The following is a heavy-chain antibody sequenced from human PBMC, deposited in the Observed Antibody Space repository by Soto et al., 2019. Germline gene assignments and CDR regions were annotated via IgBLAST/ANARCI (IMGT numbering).Heavy chain of an antibody. J-gene: IGHJ4*02. V-gene: IGHV3-30*03. CDR1: GFTFSDHA. Sequence: GGSLRLPCAASGFTFSDHAMHWVLQAPGKGLEWVAVVSHDGRNTHYADSVKGRFTISRDSSKNTVSLEMTSLRAEDTAVYYCATGGRQWLVTSDFNYWGQGALVTVTP. CDR3: ATGGRQWLVTSDFNY. D-gene: IGHD6-19*01. CDR2: VSHDGRNT.